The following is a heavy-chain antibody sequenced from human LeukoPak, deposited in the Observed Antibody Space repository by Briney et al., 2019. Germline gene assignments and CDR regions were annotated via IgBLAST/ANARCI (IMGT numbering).Heavy chain of an antibody. CDR1: GYSFTSYW. J-gene: IGHJ4*02. D-gene: IGHD2-2*01. V-gene: IGHV5-51*01. Sequence: GESLKISCKGSGYSFTSYWIGWVRQMPGKGLEWMGIIYPGDSDTRYSPSFQGQVTISADKSISTAYLQWSSLKASDTAMYYCARLHDVVVPAAGIDYWGQGTLVTVSS. CDR3: ARLHDVVVPAAGIDY. CDR2: IYPGDSDT.